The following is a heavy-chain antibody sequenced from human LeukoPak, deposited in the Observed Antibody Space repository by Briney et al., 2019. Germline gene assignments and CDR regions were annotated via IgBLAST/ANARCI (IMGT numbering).Heavy chain of an antibody. CDR2: MYHTGTI. V-gene: IGHV4-38-2*01. J-gene: IGHJ4*02. CDR1: GYSLGSGFY. D-gene: IGHD1-26*01. Sequence: PSETVSLTCAVSGYSLGSGFYCGWVRQPPGKGLEWIGNMYHTGTIYYNPSLRSRLTISEDTSKSHFSLTVDSVTAADTAVYYCATGRYSGSVDYWGQGILVTVSS. CDR3: ATGRYSGSVDY.